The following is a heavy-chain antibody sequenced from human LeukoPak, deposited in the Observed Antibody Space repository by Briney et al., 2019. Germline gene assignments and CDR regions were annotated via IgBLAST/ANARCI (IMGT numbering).Heavy chain of an antibody. CDR3: ARDYGSGRGVEISYYHYGMDV. V-gene: IGHV3-33*01. CDR2: IWYDGTNE. Sequence: PGRSLTLSCAASGFTFSTYGMHWVRQAPGKGLEWVAVIWYDGTNEYYADSVKDRFTISRDNSKNTLYLQMNSLRAEDTALYFCARDYGSGRGVEISYYHYGMDVWGQGTTVTVSS. J-gene: IGHJ6*02. D-gene: IGHD3-10*01. CDR1: GFTFSTYG.